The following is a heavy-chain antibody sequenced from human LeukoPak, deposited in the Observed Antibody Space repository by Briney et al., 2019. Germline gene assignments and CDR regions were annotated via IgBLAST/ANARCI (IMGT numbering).Heavy chain of an antibody. CDR3: ARVASGYDVFDI. D-gene: IGHD3-3*01. CDR2: IYYSGST. CDR1: GGSVSSGSYY. V-gene: IGHV4-61*01. J-gene: IGHJ3*02. Sequence: SETLSLTCTVSGGSVSSGSYYWSWVRQPPGKGLEWIGYIYYSGSTNYNPSLKSRVTISVDTSKNQFSLKLSSVTAADTAVFYCARVASGYDVFDIWGQGTMVTVSS.